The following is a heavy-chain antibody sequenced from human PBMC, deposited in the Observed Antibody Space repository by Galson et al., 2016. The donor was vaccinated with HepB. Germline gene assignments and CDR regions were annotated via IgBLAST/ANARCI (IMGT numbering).Heavy chain of an antibody. CDR3: ARDPDCYDTRGDAFGI. D-gene: IGHD2-21*02. Sequence: SVKVSCKASGGTLSNFAMSWVRQAPGQGLEWMGGVIPIFGTANYAQKFQGRVTITADKSTSTLYMELNSLRSEDTAAYYCARDPDCYDTRGDAFGIWGQGTVVTVSS. V-gene: IGHV1-69*06. CDR2: VIPIFGTA. J-gene: IGHJ3*02. CDR1: GGTLSNFA.